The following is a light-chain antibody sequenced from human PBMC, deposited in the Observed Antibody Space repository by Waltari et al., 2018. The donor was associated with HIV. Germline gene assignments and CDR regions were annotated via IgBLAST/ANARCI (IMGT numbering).Light chain of an antibody. CDR3: QQYSTSPFT. Sequence: ENVLTRSPGALSLSQGERATLTCRASQSVSSTYMAWYQQRPGPAPRLLIYGASSRATGIPDRFLGSGSGTDFTLTINRLEPEDFAVYYCQQYSTSPFTLGQGTRLEIK. CDR1: QSVSSTY. CDR2: GAS. J-gene: IGKJ5*01. V-gene: IGKV3-20*01.